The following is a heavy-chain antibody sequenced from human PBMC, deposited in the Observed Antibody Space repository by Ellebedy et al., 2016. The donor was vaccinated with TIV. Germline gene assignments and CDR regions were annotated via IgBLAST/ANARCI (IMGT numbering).Heavy chain of an antibody. D-gene: IGHD3-16*01. J-gene: IGHJ5*02. CDR3: ARDPGGGGDYGDNWFDP. CDR1: GFTVSDYF. CDR2: IYKNGGT. Sequence: GESLKISCAASGFTVSDYFMTWVRQAPGKGLEWVSLIYKNGGTNYTDSVNGRFTITRDDSKNTLYLQMNSLRVEDTAVYYCARDPGGGGDYGDNWFDPWGQGTLVTVSS. V-gene: IGHV3-66*01.